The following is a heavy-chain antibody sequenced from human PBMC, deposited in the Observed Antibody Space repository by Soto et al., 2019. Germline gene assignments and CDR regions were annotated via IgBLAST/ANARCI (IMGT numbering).Heavy chain of an antibody. CDR3: AREVVSGYDLGY. CDR1: GYTFTSFA. Sequence: QVQLVQSGAEVKKPGASVTVSCKASGYTFTSFAIHWVRQAPGQRPEWMGWINADNGNTKYSQRFQGRVTFARETSASTAYMQVSSVRSEDTAVYFCAREVVSGYDLGYWGQGTLVTVSS. J-gene: IGHJ4*02. CDR2: INADNGNT. V-gene: IGHV1-3*01. D-gene: IGHD5-12*01.